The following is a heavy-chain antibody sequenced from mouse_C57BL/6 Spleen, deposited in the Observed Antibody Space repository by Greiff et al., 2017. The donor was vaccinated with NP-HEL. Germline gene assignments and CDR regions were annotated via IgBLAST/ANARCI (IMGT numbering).Heavy chain of an antibody. J-gene: IGHJ3*01. D-gene: IGHD1-1*01. CDR3: AREVITTVEGAWFAY. V-gene: IGHV1-59*01. CDR2: IDPSDSYT. CDR1: GYTFTSYW. Sequence: VQLQQPGAELVRPGTSVKLSCKASGYTFTSYWMHWVKQRPGQGLEWIGVIDPSDSYTNYNQKFKGKATLTVDTSSSTAYMRLSSLTSEDSAVYYCAREVITTVEGAWFAYWGQGTLVTVSA.